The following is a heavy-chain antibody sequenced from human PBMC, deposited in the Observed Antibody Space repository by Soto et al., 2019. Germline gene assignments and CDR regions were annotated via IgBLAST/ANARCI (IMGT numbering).Heavy chain of an antibody. V-gene: IGHV1-3*01. Sequence: ASVKVSCKASGYTFTSYAMHWVRQAPGQRLEWMGWINAGNGNTKYSQKFQGRVTITRDTSASTAYMELSSLRSEDTAVYYCARDEGSSSWLDFWGQGTLVTVSS. D-gene: IGHD6-13*01. CDR2: INAGNGNT. CDR1: GYTFTSYA. J-gene: IGHJ4*02. CDR3: ARDEGSSSWLDF.